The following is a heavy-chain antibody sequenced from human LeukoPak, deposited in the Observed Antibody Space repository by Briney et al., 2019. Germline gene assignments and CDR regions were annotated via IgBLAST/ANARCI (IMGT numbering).Heavy chain of an antibody. J-gene: IGHJ4*02. Sequence: SETLSLTCTVSGGSISSGDYYWSWIRQPPGKGLEWIGYIYYSGSTYYNPSLKSRVTISVDRSKNQFSLKLSSVTAADTAVYYCARERYDILTGAHYFDYWGQGTLVTVSS. CDR3: ARERYDILTGAHYFDY. V-gene: IGHV4-30-4*01. D-gene: IGHD3-9*01. CDR1: GGSISSGDYY. CDR2: IYYSGST.